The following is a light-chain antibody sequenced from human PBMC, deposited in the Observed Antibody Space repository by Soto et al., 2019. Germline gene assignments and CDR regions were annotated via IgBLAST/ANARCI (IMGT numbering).Light chain of an antibody. Sequence: DIQMTQSPSYLSASVGDRVTITCRASQSISSYLNWYQQKPGKAPKLLIYASSSLQSGVPSRFSGSGSGTDFSLTISSLQPEDFATYYCQQGYSTPRTFGQGTKLEIK. V-gene: IGKV1-39*01. CDR3: QQGYSTPRT. J-gene: IGKJ2*02. CDR1: QSISSY. CDR2: ASS.